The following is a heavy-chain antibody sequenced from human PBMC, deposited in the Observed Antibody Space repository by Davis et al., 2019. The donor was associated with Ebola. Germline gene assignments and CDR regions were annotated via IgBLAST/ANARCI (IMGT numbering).Heavy chain of an antibody. V-gene: IGHV4-31*03. CDR1: GGSISSGGYY. D-gene: IGHD6-6*01. CDR2: IYYSGST. J-gene: IGHJ4*02. Sequence: PSETLSLTCTVSGGSISSGGYYWSWIRQHPGKGLEWIGYIYYSGSTYYNPSLKSRVTISVDTSKNQFSLKLSSVTAADTAVYYCARGLEKIAARNFDYWGQGTLVTVSS. CDR3: ARGLEKIAARNFDY.